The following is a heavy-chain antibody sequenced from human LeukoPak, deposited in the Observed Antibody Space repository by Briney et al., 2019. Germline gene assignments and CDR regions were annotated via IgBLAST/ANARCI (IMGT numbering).Heavy chain of an antibody. CDR3: ARSRQYCSGGSCYSGQSDY. D-gene: IGHD2-15*01. V-gene: IGHV4-39*07. Sequence: SETLSLTCTVSGGSISSSSYYWGWIRQPPGKGLEWIGSIYYSGSTNYNPSLKSRVTISVDTSKNQFSLKLSSVTAADTAVYYCARSRQYCSGGSCYSGQSDYWGQGTLVTVSS. CDR1: GGSISSSSYY. CDR2: IYYSGST. J-gene: IGHJ4*02.